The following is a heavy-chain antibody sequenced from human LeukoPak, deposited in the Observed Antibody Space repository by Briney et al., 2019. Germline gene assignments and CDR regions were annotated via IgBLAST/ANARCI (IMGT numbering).Heavy chain of an antibody. J-gene: IGHJ4*02. V-gene: IGHV4-39*01. CDR3: ASAQNRFYFDY. Sequence: SETLSLTCTVSGGSISTTNYYWGWIRQPPGKGLEWIGTLFYSGSTFYNSSLKSRVTISADTSKNQFSLKLRYVTASDTAVYYCASAQNRFYFDYWGQGTLVIVSS. CDR2: LFYSGST. CDR1: GGSISTTNYY.